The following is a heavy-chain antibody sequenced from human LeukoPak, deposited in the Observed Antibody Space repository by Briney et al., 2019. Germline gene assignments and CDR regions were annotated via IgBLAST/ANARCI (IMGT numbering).Heavy chain of an antibody. Sequence: GASVKVSCKASGYTFTGYYIHWVRQAPGQGLEWMGWINPNNGGTNYAQKFQGRVTMTRDTSISTAYMELNRLTSDDTAVYYCARDGGLHTNFDYRGQGTLVTVSS. CDR2: INPNNGGT. CDR3: ARDGGLHTNFDY. J-gene: IGHJ4*02. D-gene: IGHD2-15*01. CDR1: GYTFTGYY. V-gene: IGHV1-2*02.